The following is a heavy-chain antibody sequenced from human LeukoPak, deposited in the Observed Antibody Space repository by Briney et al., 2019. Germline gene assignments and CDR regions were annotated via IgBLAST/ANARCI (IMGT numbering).Heavy chain of an antibody. CDR2: INPNSGGT. V-gene: IGHV1-2*02. CDR3: ARDLRRSRYSPMVNLDAFDI. Sequence: ASVKVSCKASGYTFTGYYMHWVRQAPGQGLEWMGWINPNSGGTNYAQKFQGRVTMTRDTSISTAYMELSRLRSDDTAVYYCARDLRRSRYSPMVNLDAFDIWGQGTMVTVSS. CDR1: GYTFTGYY. D-gene: IGHD3-9*01. J-gene: IGHJ3*02.